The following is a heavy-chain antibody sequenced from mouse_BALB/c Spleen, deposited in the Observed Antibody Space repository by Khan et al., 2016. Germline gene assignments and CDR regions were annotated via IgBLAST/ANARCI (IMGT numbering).Heavy chain of an antibody. J-gene: IGHJ2*01. Sequence: QIQLVQSGPELKKPGETVKISCKASGYTFTDYSMHWVKQAPGKGLKWMGWINTETGTPTYADDFKGRFAFSLDTSDSTAYLQITNINNEDTDTYIYTRREYYDNWSQGTTLTVSS. CDR3: TRREYYDN. CDR2: INTETGTP. D-gene: IGHD1-1*01. CDR1: GYTFTDYS. V-gene: IGHV9-2-1*01.